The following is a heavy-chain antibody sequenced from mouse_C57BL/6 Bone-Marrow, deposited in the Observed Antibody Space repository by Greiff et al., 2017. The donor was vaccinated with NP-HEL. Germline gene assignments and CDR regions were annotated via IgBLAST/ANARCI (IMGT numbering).Heavy chain of an antibody. J-gene: IGHJ2*01. CDR2: INPNNGGT. CDR1: GYTFTDYN. Sequence: EVQLHQSGPELVKPGASVKIPCKASGYTFTDYNMDWVKQSHGTSLEWIGDINPNNGGTIYTPKFKGKATLTVDKSSSTAYMELRSLTSEDTAVYYCARAGFDYWGKGTTLTVSS. CDR3: ARAGFDY. V-gene: IGHV1-18*01.